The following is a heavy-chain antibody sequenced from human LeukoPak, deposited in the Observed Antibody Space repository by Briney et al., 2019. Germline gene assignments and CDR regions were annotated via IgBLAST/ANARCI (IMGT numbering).Heavy chain of an antibody. CDR3: ARDGKSYYDFWSGYYSDY. CDR1: GFTFSSYW. J-gene: IGHJ4*02. V-gene: IGHV3-7*03. D-gene: IGHD3-3*01. CDR2: INHNGNVN. Sequence: GGSLRLSCAAPGFTFSSYWMNWARQAPGKGLEWVASINHNGNVNYYVDSVKGRFTISRDNAKNSLYLQMNSLRAEDAAVYYCARDGKSYYDFWSGYYSDYWGQGTLVTVSS.